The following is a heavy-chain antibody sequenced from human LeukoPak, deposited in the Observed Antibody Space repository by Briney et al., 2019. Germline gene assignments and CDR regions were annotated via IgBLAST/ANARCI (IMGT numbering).Heavy chain of an antibody. CDR2: ITSDGGST. CDR1: GFTFSSYW. Sequence: GGSLRLSCAASGFTFSSYWMHWVRQAPGKGLVWVSRITSDGGSTSYADSLKGRFTISRDNAKNSVFLQMNSLRAEDTAVYYCVREDCSGPYCSAGRAYYFDFWGQGALVTVSS. CDR3: VREDCSGPYCSAGRAYYFDF. V-gene: IGHV3-74*01. D-gene: IGHD2-15*01. J-gene: IGHJ4*02.